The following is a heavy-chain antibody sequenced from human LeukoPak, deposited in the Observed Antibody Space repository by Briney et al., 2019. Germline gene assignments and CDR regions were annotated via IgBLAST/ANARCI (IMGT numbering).Heavy chain of an antibody. V-gene: IGHV4-61*01. D-gene: IGHD5-12*01. CDR2: IYYSGST. CDR1: GGSVSSGSYY. J-gene: IGHJ3*02. CDR3: AREQGYGAFDI. Sequence: SETLSLTCTVSGGSVSSGSYYRSWIRQPPGKGLEWIGYIYYSGSTNYNPSLKSRVTISVDTSKNQFSLKLSSVTAADTAVYYCAREQGYGAFDIWGQGTMVTVSS.